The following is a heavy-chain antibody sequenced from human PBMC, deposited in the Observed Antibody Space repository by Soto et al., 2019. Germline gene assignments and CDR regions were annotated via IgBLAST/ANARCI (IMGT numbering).Heavy chain of an antibody. Sequence: EVQLLESGGGLVQPGGSLRLSCAASGFTFSSYGMTWVRQAPGKGLEWVSFSSATGAGTYYADSVKGRFTISRDNSKNTLYLQMTSLRVDDTAVYYCATDRRAGGNYGFYSDFWGQGALVIVSS. J-gene: IGHJ4*02. CDR1: GFTFSSYG. CDR2: SSATGAGT. D-gene: IGHD1-7*01. V-gene: IGHV3-23*01. CDR3: ATDRRAGGNYGFYSDF.